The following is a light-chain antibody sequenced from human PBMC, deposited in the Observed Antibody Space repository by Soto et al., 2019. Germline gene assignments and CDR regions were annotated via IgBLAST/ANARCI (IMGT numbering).Light chain of an antibody. CDR3: QQYAGSPRT. CDR2: DAY. CDR1: QSVRSNF. V-gene: IGKV3-20*01. Sequence: EIVLTQSPGTLSLSPGDTATLSCRASQSVRSNFLAWYQHKPGQAPRLLIHDAYSRATGIPDRFSGSGSDRDFTLTISRXEPEDFAVYYCQQYAGSPRTFGQGTKVDIK. J-gene: IGKJ2*01.